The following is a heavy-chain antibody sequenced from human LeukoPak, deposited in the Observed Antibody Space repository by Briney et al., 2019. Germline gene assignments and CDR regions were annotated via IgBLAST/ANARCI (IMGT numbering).Heavy chain of an antibody. CDR3: ARDRLTTVTTFHFDY. J-gene: IGHJ4*02. D-gene: IGHD4-17*01. V-gene: IGHV3-33*01. Sequence: GGSLRLSCAASGFTFSTYAMHWVRQAPGEGLEWVAVIWSDSTNKHYADSVRGRFTISRDNSKNTLYLQMSSLRAEDTAMYYCARDRLTTVTTFHFDYWGQGTLVTVSS. CDR1: GFTFSTYA. CDR2: IWSDSTNK.